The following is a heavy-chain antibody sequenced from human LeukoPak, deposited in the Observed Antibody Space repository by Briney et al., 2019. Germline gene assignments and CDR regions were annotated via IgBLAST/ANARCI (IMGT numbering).Heavy chain of an antibody. V-gene: IGHV1-69*13. CDR1: GGTFSSYA. CDR2: IIPIFGTA. CDR3: ARLCERGGSCYFDY. J-gene: IGHJ4*02. Sequence: GASVKVSCKASGGTFSSYAISWVRQAPGQGLEWMGGIIPIFGTANYAQKFQGRVTITADESTSTAYMELSSLRSEDTAVYYCARLCERGGSCYFDYWGQGTLVTVSS. D-gene: IGHD2-15*01.